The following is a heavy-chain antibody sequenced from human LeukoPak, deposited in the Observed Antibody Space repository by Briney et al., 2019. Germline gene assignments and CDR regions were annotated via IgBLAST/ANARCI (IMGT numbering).Heavy chain of an antibody. CDR2: IDRGGST. Sequence: PGGSLRLSCAVSGVTVSDNYMSWVRQAPGKGLEWVSVIDRGGSTYYTDSVKGRFTISRDNSRNTLYLQMTSLRAEDTAVYYCGRDQYRGRAGFWGQGTLVTVSS. CDR1: GVTVSDNY. V-gene: IGHV3-66*01. CDR3: GRDQYRGRAGF. D-gene: IGHD1-26*01. J-gene: IGHJ4*02.